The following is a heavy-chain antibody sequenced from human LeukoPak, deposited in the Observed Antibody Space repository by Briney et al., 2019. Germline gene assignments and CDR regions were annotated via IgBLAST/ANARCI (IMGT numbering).Heavy chain of an antibody. V-gene: IGHV3-30-3*01. D-gene: IGHD3-22*01. CDR1: GFTFSSYA. CDR2: ISYDGGNK. CDR3: ARAGYYDCSGYIIRY. J-gene: IGHJ4*02. Sequence: PGRSLRLSCAVSGFTFSSYAMHWVRQAPGKGLEWVAVISYDGGNKYYADSVKGRFTISRDNSKNTLYLQMNSLRAEDTAVYYCARAGYYDCSGYIIRYWGQGTLVTVSS.